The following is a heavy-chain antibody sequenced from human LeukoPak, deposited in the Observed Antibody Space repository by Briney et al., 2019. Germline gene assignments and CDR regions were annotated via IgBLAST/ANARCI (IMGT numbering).Heavy chain of an antibody. CDR3: STDLQWEGGDF. J-gene: IGHJ4*02. Sequence: PGGSLRLSCEVSGFPFNTAWLTWVRQAPGKGPEWVGRIKSENDGGTTDYAAPVKGKFTISRDDSRNTIFLQMNSLKIEDTGVYYCSTDLQWEGGDFWGQGTLVTVSP. D-gene: IGHD1-26*01. CDR1: GFPFNTAW. CDR2: IKSENDGGTT. V-gene: IGHV3-15*01.